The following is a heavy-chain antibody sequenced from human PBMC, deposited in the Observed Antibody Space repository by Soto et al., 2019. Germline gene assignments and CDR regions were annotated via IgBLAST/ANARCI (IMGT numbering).Heavy chain of an antibody. CDR3: ARRVAALRYYYYYMDV. Sequence: SETLSLTCTVSGGSISSYYWSWIRQPPGKGLEWIGYIYYSGSTNYNPSLKSRVTISVDTSKNQFSLKLSSVTAADTAVYYCARRVAALRYYYYYMDVWGKGTTVTVSS. D-gene: IGHD6-6*01. CDR1: GGSISSYY. CDR2: IYYSGST. J-gene: IGHJ6*03. V-gene: IGHV4-59*08.